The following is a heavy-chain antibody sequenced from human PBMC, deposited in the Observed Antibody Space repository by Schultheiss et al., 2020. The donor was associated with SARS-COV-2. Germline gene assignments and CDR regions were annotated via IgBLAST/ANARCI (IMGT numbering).Heavy chain of an antibody. Sequence: GGSLRLSCAASGFTFSSYSMNWVRQAPGKGLEWVSSISSSSSYIYYADSVKGRFTISRDNAKNSLYLQMNSLRAEDTAVYYCAREGWARDYGDYDGGADYWGQGTLVTVSS. CDR1: GFTFSSYS. CDR2: ISSSSSYI. CDR3: AREGWARDYGDYDGGADY. D-gene: IGHD4-17*01. V-gene: IGHV3-21*01. J-gene: IGHJ4*02.